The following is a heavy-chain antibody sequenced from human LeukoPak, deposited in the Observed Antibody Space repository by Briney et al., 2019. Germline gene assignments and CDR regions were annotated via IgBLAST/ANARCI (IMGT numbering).Heavy chain of an antibody. Sequence: PGGSLRLSCAASGFTFDDYAMHWVRQAPGKGLEWVSGISGSGGSTYYADSVKGRFTISRDNSKNTLYLQMNSLRAEDTAVYYCEGYTGRKSSSSSFDYWGQGTLVTVSS. CDR2: ISGSGGST. D-gene: IGHD6-6*01. V-gene: IGHV3-23*01. J-gene: IGHJ4*02. CDR3: EGYTGRKSSSSSFDY. CDR1: GFTFDDYA.